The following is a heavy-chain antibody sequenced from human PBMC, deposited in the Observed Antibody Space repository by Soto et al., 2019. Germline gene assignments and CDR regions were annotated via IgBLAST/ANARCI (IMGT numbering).Heavy chain of an antibody. CDR1: GFTFSSYA. CDR2: ISGSGGST. J-gene: IGHJ1*01. CDR3: AKDSGYSYGIKYFQH. V-gene: IGHV3-23*01. D-gene: IGHD5-18*01. Sequence: EVQLLESGGGLVQPGGSLRLSCAASGFTFSSYAMSWVRQAPGKGLEWVSAISGSGGSTYYADSVKGRFTISRDNSKNTLYLQMNSLRAEDTSVYYCAKDSGYSYGIKYFQHWCQGTLGTVAS.